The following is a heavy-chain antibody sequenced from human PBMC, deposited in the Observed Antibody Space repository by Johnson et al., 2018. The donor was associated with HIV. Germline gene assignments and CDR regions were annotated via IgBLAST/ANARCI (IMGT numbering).Heavy chain of an antibody. CDR2: ISYDGSNK. Sequence: QVQLVESGGGVVQPGGSLRLSCAASGFTFSSYAMHWVRQAPGKGLEWVAVISYDGSNKYYADSVKGRFTISRANSKNTLYLQMKSLRAEDKAVYYCARVPIPSSGSYYPSSVAFDIWGQGTMVTVSS. CDR1: GFTFSSYA. CDR3: ARVPIPSSGSYYPSSVAFDI. V-gene: IGHV3-30*04. D-gene: IGHD1-26*01. J-gene: IGHJ3*02.